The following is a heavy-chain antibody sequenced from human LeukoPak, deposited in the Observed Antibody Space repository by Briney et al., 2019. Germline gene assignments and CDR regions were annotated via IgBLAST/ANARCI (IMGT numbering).Heavy chain of an antibody. CDR1: GYTFTSYG. D-gene: IGHD6-6*01. V-gene: IGHV1-18*01. J-gene: IGHJ4*02. CDR2: ISAYNGNT. Sequence: ASVKVSCKASGYTFTSYGISWVRQAPGQGLEWMGWISAYNGNTNYAQKFQGRVTMTRDTSISTAYMELSRLRSDDTAVYYCARDLKRIAARRMGYWGQGALVTVSS. CDR3: ARDLKRIAARRMGY.